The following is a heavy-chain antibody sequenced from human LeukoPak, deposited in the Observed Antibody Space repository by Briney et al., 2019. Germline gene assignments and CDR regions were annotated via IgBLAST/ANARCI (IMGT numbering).Heavy chain of an antibody. J-gene: IGHJ4*02. CDR1: VGTFSSYA. CDR3: ARDRIDSNRYFDY. Sequence: GSSVKVSCKASVGTFSSYAISWVRQAPGQGLEWMGRIIPIFGTANYAQKFQGRVTITADKSTSTAYMDLSSLRSEDTAVYYCARDRIDSNRYFDYWGQGTLVTASS. V-gene: IGHV1-69*06. CDR2: IIPIFGTA. D-gene: IGHD3-22*01.